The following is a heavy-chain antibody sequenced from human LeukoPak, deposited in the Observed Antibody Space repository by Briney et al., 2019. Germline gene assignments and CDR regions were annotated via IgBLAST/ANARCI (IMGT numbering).Heavy chain of an antibody. V-gene: IGHV4-34*01. Sequence: KTSETLSLTCAVYGGSFSGYYWSWIRQPPGKGLEWIGEINHSGSTNYNPSLKSRVTISVDTSKNQFSLKLSSVTAADTAVYYCARGVEYRYYYDSSGYPDAFDIWGQGTMVTVSS. J-gene: IGHJ3*02. CDR3: ARGVEYRYYYDSSGYPDAFDI. CDR2: INHSGST. CDR1: GGSFSGYY. D-gene: IGHD3-22*01.